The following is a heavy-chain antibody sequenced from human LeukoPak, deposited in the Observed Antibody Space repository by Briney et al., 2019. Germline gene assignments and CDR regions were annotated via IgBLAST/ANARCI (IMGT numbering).Heavy chain of an antibody. V-gene: IGHV1-18*01. CDR1: GYTFTSYG. J-gene: IGHJ4*02. CDR2: SSAYNGKT. D-gene: IGHD1-26*01. Sequence: ASVKVSCKASGYTFTSYGISWVRQAPGQGLEWMGWSSAYNGKTNYAQKFKGRVTMTTDTSTNTAYMELRSLRSDDTAVYYCARDPQQLVGATGGGFEYWGQGTLVTVSS. CDR3: ARDPQQLVGATGGGFEY.